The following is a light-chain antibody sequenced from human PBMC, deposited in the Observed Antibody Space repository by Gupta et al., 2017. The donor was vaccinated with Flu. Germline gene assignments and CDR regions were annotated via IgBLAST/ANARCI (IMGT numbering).Light chain of an antibody. V-gene: IGKV1-9*01. J-gene: IGKJ4*01. CDR2: AAS. Sequence: GDRVTITCRASQGISSYLAWYQQKPGKAPNLLIYAASTLQSGVPSRFSGSGSGTEFTLTISSLQPEDFATYYCQQLNYYPLTFGGGTKVEIK. CDR1: QGISSY. CDR3: QQLNYYPLT.